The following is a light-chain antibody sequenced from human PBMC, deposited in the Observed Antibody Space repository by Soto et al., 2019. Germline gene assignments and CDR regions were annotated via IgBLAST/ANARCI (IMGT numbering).Light chain of an antibody. CDR2: GAS. CDR3: QQYGSSPWT. Sequence: ETVLTQSPGTLSLSPGERATLSCRSSQSVSNSYLAWYQQKPGQAPRPLISGASRRATGVPDRFSGSGSGTDFTLTISRLEPEDFAVYYCQQYGSSPWTFGQETKVDI. V-gene: IGKV3-20*01. J-gene: IGKJ1*01. CDR1: QSVSNSY.